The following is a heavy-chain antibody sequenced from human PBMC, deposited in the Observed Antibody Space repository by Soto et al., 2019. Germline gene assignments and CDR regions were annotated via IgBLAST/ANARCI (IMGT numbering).Heavy chain of an antibody. V-gene: IGHV3-23*01. CDR1: GFTFSSYA. CDR2: ISGGGDST. D-gene: IGHD1-7*01. CDR3: AKATGTTYYYYGMDV. Sequence: AESLRLSCATSGFTFSSYAMSWVRQAPGKGLDWVSVISGGGDSTYYADTVKGRFTISRDNSKNSLYLHMNSLRFEDTAVYYCAKATGTTYYYYGMDVWGQGT. J-gene: IGHJ6*02.